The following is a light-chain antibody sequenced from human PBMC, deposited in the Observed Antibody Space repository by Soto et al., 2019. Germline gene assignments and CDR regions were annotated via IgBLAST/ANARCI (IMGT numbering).Light chain of an antibody. J-gene: IGKJ5*01. Sequence: DIGIRDSPCTRAVAGGGRATLTCRASQSVSSNLAWYQQKPGQAPRLLIYGASNRASGVPYRFSGRGAATDFPLTITSLEPQDFPMYYRQQYRSCPMTIGQGTRLDIK. CDR3: QQYRSCPMT. CDR2: GAS. V-gene: IGKV3D-15*01. CDR1: QSVSSN.